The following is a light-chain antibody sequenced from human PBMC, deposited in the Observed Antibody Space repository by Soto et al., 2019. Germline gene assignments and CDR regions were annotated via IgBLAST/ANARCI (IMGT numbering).Light chain of an antibody. CDR1: SSDVGGYNY. J-gene: IGLJ1*01. V-gene: IGLV2-14*01. Sequence: SALAQPASVSGSPGQSITISCTGTSSDVGGYNYVSWYQQHPGKAPKLMIYEVSNRPSGVSNRFSGSKSGNTASLTISGLQAEDDADYYCSSYTRSSNYVFGNGTKVTV. CDR3: SSYTRSSNYV. CDR2: EVS.